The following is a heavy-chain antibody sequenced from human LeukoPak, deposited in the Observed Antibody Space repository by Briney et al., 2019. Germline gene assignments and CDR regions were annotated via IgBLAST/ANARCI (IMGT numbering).Heavy chain of an antibody. V-gene: IGHV4-59*01. CDR3: ARVSMVRGFDP. CDR2: IYYSGST. J-gene: IGHJ5*02. CDR1: GGSIRGYY. Sequence: KASETLSLTCNVSGGSIRGYYWSWIRQPPGKGLEWIGYIYYSGSTNYNPSLKSRVTISVDTSKNQFSLKLSSVTAADTAVYYCARVSMVRGFDPWGQGTLVTVSS. D-gene: IGHD3-10*01.